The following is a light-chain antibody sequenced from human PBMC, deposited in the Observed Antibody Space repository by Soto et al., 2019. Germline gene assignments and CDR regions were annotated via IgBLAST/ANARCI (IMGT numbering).Light chain of an antibody. V-gene: IGKV3-20*01. Sequence: EIVLTQSPGTLSLSPGERATLSCRASQSVSSSYLAWYQQKRGQARRLLIYGASSRATGIPDRFSGSGSGTDFSLTISRLEPEDFAVYYCQQYGSSPAITFGQGTRLEIK. CDR1: QSVSSSY. CDR3: QQYGSSPAIT. CDR2: GAS. J-gene: IGKJ5*01.